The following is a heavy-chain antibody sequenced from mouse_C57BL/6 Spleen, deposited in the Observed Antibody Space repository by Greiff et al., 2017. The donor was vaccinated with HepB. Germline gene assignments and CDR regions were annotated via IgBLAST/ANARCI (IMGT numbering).Heavy chain of an antibody. Sequence: QVQLQQPGAELVKPGASVKLSCKASGYTFTSYWMHWVKQRPGQGLEWIGMIHPNGGSTNYNEKFKSKATLTVDKSSSTAYMQLSSLTSEDSAVYYCARILRQYYFDYWGQGTTLTVSS. CDR1: GYTFTSYW. V-gene: IGHV1-64*01. D-gene: IGHD1-1*01. CDR3: ARILRQYYFDY. CDR2: IHPNGGST. J-gene: IGHJ2*01.